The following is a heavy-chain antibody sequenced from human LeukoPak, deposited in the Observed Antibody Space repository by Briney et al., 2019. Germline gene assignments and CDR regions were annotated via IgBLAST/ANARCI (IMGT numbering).Heavy chain of an antibody. J-gene: IGHJ3*02. CDR2: IYHIGSS. D-gene: IGHD1-26*01. CDR3: ARSVSGSYGAFDI. V-gene: IGHV4-4*02. CDR1: GGSIDRNNW. Sequence: SGTLSLTCAVSGGSIDRNNWYSWVRQPPGKGLQWIGEIYHIGSSNYNPSLKSRVTISVDTFKNQFSLRLSSVTAADTAVYYCARSVSGSYGAFDIWGQGTMVTVSS.